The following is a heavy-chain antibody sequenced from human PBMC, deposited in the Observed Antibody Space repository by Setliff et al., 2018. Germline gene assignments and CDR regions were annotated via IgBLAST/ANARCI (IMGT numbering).Heavy chain of an antibody. J-gene: IGHJ4*02. D-gene: IGHD2-2*01. Sequence: GASVNVSCKASGYAFGSSGISWVRQAPGQGLEWMGWISAYNGYIVYAQKFQGRVTMTTDTSTTTAYMEVRSLRSDDTAVYYCARDRKEIVVKPPAASLDYWGQGTQVTSPQ. CDR2: ISAYNGYI. CDR1: GYAFGSSG. CDR3: ARDRKEIVVKPPAASLDY. V-gene: IGHV1-18*01.